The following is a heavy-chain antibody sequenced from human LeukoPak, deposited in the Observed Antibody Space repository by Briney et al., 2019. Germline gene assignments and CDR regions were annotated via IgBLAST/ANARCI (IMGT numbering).Heavy chain of an antibody. CDR3: ARGLQLWLRWDAFDI. J-gene: IGHJ3*02. D-gene: IGHD5-18*01. V-gene: IGHV4-38-2*02. CDR2: IYHSGST. CDR1: GYSISSGYY. Sequence: SETLSLTCTVSGYSISSGYYWGWIRQPPGKGLEWIGTIYHSGSTYYNPSLKSRVTISLDTSKNQFSLKLSSVTAADTAVYHCARGLQLWLRWDAFDIWGQGTMVTVSS.